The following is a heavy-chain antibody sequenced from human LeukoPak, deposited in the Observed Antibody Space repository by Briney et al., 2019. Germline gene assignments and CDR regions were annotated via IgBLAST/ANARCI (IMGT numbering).Heavy chain of an antibody. D-gene: IGHD6-19*01. J-gene: IGHJ3*02. CDR1: GFTFNSYA. Sequence: GGSLRLSCAASGFTFNSYAMSWVRQASGKGLEWVSTVTGSGSATYYADSVKGRFTISRDNSKNTLYLQMNSLRAEDTAVYYCANGPSSYAEGAFDIWGQGTMVTVSS. V-gene: IGHV3-23*01. CDR3: ANGPSSYAEGAFDI. CDR2: VTGSGSAT.